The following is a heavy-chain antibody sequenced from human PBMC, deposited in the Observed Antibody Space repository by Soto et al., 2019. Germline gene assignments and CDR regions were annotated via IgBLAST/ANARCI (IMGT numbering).Heavy chain of an antibody. CDR3: ARQGSY. CDR1: GVSVSSTSYN. CDR2: LDYSGNA. J-gene: IGHJ4*02. Sequence: XTLSLAGNVSGVSVSSTSYNWGWIRQPNGKGLEWIGNLDYSGNAHYNPSLKIRINISADPSKNQVSLTLASVTASDTAVYYCARQGSYWGQGALVTSPQ. V-gene: IGHV4-39*01.